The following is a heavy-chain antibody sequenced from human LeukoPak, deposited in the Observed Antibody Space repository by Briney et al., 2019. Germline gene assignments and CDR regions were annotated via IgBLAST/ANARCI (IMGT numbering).Heavy chain of an antibody. V-gene: IGHV1-2*02. CDR2: IYPYTGAT. CDR1: GYTFSGTGWY. Sequence: ASVKVSCKASGYTFSGTGWYLYWLRQAPGQGLECMGWIYPYTGATHYAQKFQGRVTMTRDTSISTAYMELSRLRSDDTAVYYCARVGNIGYENWFDPWGQGTLVAVSS. D-gene: IGHD5-12*01. CDR3: ARVGNIGYENWFDP. J-gene: IGHJ5*02.